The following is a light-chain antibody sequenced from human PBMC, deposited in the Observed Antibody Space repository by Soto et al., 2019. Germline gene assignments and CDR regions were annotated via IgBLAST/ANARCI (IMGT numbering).Light chain of an antibody. CDR3: QQYESTPPT. Sequence: EIVMTQSPDSLAVPLGESATINCKSSQSVLYSSNNKNYLAWYQQRPGQPPKLLIYWASTRESGVPDRFSGSGSGTDFTLTITSLQAEDVALYYCQQYESTPPTFGQGTKLEIK. J-gene: IGKJ2*01. V-gene: IGKV4-1*01. CDR1: QSVLYSSNNKNY. CDR2: WAS.